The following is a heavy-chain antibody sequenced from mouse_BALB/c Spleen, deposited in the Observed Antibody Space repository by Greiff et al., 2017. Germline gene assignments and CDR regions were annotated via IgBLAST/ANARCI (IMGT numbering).Heavy chain of an antibody. J-gene: IGHJ4*01. V-gene: IGHV2-2*02. CDR2: IWSGGST. D-gene: IGHD2-3*01. CDR1: GFSLTSYG. CDR3: ARRWSYAMDY. Sequence: VKLMESGPGLVQPSQSLSITCTVSGFSLTSYGVHWVRQSPGKGLEWLGVIWSGGSTDYNAAFISRLSISKDNSKSQVFFKMNSLQANDTAIYYCARRWSYAMDYWGQGTSVTVSS.